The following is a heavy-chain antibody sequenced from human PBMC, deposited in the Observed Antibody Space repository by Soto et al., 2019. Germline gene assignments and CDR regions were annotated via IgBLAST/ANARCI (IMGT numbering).Heavy chain of an antibody. D-gene: IGHD2-15*01. CDR2: ISYDGSNK. J-gene: IGHJ4*02. V-gene: IGHV3-30-3*01. Sequence: GGSLRLSCAASGFTFGSYAMHWVRQAPGKGLEWVAVISYDGSNKYYADSVKGRFTISRDNSKNTLYLQMNSLRAEDTAVYYCARGTLHPCSGGSCYSGSLDYWGQGTLVTVSS. CDR1: GFTFGSYA. CDR3: ARGTLHPCSGGSCYSGSLDY.